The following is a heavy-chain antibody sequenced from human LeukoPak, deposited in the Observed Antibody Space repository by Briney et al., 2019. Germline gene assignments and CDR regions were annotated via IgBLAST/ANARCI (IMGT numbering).Heavy chain of an antibody. Sequence: GGSLRLSCAASGFTFSSYWMSWVRQAPGKGLEWVANIKQDGSEKYYVDSVKGRFTISRDNAKNSLYLQMNSLRAEDTAVYYCARTDVVPAAGISGMDVWGKGTTVTVSS. D-gene: IGHD2-2*01. J-gene: IGHJ6*04. V-gene: IGHV3-7*03. CDR1: GFTFSSYW. CDR2: IKQDGSEK. CDR3: ARTDVVPAAGISGMDV.